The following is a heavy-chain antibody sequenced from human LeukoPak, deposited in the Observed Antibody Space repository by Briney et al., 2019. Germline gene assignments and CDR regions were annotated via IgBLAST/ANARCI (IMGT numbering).Heavy chain of an antibody. CDR3: ARHSSWYGNFDY. Sequence: SETLSLTCTVSGGSISSGGYYWGRIRPPPGKGLEWIGSIYYSGSTYYNPSLKSRVTISVDASKNQFSLKLSSVTAADTAVFYCARHSSWYGNFDYWGQGTLVTVSS. J-gene: IGHJ4*02. CDR2: IYYSGST. V-gene: IGHV4-39*01. D-gene: IGHD6-13*01. CDR1: GGSISSGGYY.